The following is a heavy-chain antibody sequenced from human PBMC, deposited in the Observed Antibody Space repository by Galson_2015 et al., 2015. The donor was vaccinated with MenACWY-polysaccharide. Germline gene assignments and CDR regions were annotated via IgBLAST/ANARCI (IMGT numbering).Heavy chain of an antibody. CDR2: IYPGDSDT. CDR3: ARQSRIVGAAYDAFDI. Sequence: QSGAEVKKPGESLKISCKGSGYTFTSYWIGWVRQMPGKGLEWMGIIYPGDSDTRYSPSCQGQVTISADKSVTTAFLQWSSLKASDPAMYYCARQSRIVGAAYDAFDIWGQGTMVTVSS. V-gene: IGHV5-51*01. D-gene: IGHD1-26*01. CDR1: GYTFTSYW. J-gene: IGHJ3*02.